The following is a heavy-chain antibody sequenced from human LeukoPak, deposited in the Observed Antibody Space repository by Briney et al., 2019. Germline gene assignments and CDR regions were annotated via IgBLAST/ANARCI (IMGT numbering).Heavy chain of an antibody. CDR3: ARVGRYYYDSSGYYYYFDY. V-gene: IGHV1-2*02. Sequence: GASVKVSCKASGYTFTGYYMHWVRQAPGQGLEWMGWINPNSGGTNYAQKFQGRVTMTRDTSISTAYMELRSLRSDDTAVYYCARVGRYYYDSSGYYYYFDYWGQGTLVTVSS. J-gene: IGHJ4*02. CDR2: INPNSGGT. D-gene: IGHD3-22*01. CDR1: GYTFTGYY.